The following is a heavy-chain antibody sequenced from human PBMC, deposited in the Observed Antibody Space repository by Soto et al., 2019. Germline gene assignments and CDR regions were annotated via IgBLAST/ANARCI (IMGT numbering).Heavy chain of an antibody. D-gene: IGHD1-26*01. CDR3: ARDAGGSYPPPWDGYGMDV. CDR1: GFTFSSYG. CDR2: ISYDGSNK. J-gene: IGHJ6*02. V-gene: IGHV3-30*03. Sequence: PGGSLRLSCAASGFTFSSYGMHWVRQAPGKGLEWVAVISYDGSNKYYADSVKGRFTISRDNSKNTLYLQMNSLRDEDTAVYYCARDAGGSYPPPWDGYGMDVWGQGTTVTVSS.